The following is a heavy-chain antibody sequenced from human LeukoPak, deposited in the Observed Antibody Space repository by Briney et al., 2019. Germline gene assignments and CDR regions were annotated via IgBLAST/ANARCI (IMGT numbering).Heavy chain of an antibody. CDR3: AKDLVYSSSWEDAFDI. CDR2: ISGSGGST. D-gene: IGHD6-13*01. CDR1: GFTFSSYA. Sequence: GGSLRLSCAASGFTFSSYAMSWVRQAPGKGLEWVSAISGSGGSTYYADSVKGRFTISRDNSKNTLYLQMNSLRAEDTAVYYCAKDLVYSSSWEDAFDIWGQVTMVTVSS. V-gene: IGHV3-23*01. J-gene: IGHJ3*02.